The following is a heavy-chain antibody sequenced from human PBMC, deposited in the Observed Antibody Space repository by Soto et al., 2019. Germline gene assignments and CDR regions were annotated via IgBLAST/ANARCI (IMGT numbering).Heavy chain of an antibody. Sequence: PSETLSLTCAVSGGSISSSNWWSWVRQPPGKGLEWIGEIYHSGSTNYNPSLKSRVTISVDKSKNQFSLKLSSVTAADTAVYYCARVPRLSGSYYYYGMDVWGQGTTVTVSS. J-gene: IGHJ6*02. D-gene: IGHD3-10*01. CDR2: IYHSGST. CDR3: ARVPRLSGSYYYYGMDV. CDR1: GGSISSSNW. V-gene: IGHV4-4*02.